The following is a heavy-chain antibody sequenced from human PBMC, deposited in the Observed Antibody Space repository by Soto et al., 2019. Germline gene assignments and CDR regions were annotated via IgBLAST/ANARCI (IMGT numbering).Heavy chain of an antibody. V-gene: IGHV1-3*01. CDR3: ARDGAVAGDSNFDY. J-gene: IGHJ4*02. D-gene: IGHD6-19*01. Sequence: QVQLVQSGAEVKKPGASVKVSCKASRYTFTRYGMHWVRQAPGQRLEWMGWINAGNGNTKYSQKLQGRVTITTDTSASIAYMELSSLRSEDTAVYYCARDGAVAGDSNFDYWGQGTLVTVSS. CDR1: RYTFTRYG. CDR2: INAGNGNT.